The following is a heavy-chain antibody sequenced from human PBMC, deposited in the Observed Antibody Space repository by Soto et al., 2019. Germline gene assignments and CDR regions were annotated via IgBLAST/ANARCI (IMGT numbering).Heavy chain of an antibody. CDR3: ARDHAVPPAYYYDSSGYFDY. J-gene: IGHJ4*02. Sequence: LGGSLRLSCAASGFTFSDYYMSWIRQAPGKGLEWVSYISSSGSTIYYADSVKGRFTISRDNAKNSLYLQMNSLRAEDTAVYYCARDHAVPPAYYYDSSGYFDYWGQGTLVTVSS. V-gene: IGHV3-11*01. CDR2: ISSSGSTI. D-gene: IGHD3-22*01. CDR1: GFTFSDYY.